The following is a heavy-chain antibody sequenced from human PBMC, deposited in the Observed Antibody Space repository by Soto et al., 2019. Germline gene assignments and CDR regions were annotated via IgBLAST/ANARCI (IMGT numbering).Heavy chain of an antibody. CDR3: PKDRVTGAWGVHRPSYMDD. V-gene: IGHV3-23*01. Sequence: PGGSLRLSCAASGFTFSSYAMSWVRQAPGKGLEWVSAISGSGGSTYYADSVKGRFTISRDNSKNTLYLQMNSLRAEDTAVYYCPKDRVTGAWGVHRPSYMDDWGQGTMVTVSS. D-gene: IGHD3-10*01. CDR2: ISGSGGST. CDR1: GFTFSSYA. J-gene: IGHJ6*02.